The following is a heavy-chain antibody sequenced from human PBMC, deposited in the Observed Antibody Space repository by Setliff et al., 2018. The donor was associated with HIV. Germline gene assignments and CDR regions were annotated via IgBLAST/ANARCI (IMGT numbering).Heavy chain of an antibody. CDR3: ASRVYYYDSSGYLREEGFDP. CDR2: IYYSGST. Sequence: SETLSLTCTVSGGSISNSRYYWSWIRQPPGKGLEWIGSIYYSGSTYYNPALKSRVTISVDTSKIQFSLELSSVTAADAAVYYCASRVYYYDSSGYLREEGFDPWGQGTLVTVSS. V-gene: IGHV4-39*01. J-gene: IGHJ5*02. D-gene: IGHD3-22*01. CDR1: GGSISNSRYY.